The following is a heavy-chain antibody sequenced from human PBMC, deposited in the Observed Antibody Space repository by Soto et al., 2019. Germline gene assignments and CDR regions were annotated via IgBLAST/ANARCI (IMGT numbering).Heavy chain of an antibody. CDR3: ARDRGSSGWTYYYYAMDV. D-gene: IGHD6-19*01. CDR2: INPNSGGT. J-gene: IGHJ6*02. V-gene: IGHV1-2*02. CDR1: GYTFTGYY. Sequence: GASVKVSCKASGYTFTGYYMHWVRQAPGQGLEWMGWINPNSGGTNYAQKFQGRVTMTRDTSISTAYMELSRLRSDDTAVYYCARDRGSSGWTYYYYAMDVWGQGPTVTVSS.